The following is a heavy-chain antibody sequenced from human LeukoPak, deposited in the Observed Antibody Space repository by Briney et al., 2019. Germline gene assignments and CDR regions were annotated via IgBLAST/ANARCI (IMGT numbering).Heavy chain of an antibody. CDR1: GYTFTGYY. CDR3: ARPQADSSGYYYHY. V-gene: IGHV1-2*02. D-gene: IGHD3-22*01. CDR2: INPNSGGT. Sequence: ASVKVSCKASGYTFTGYYMHWVRQAPGQGLEWMGWINPNSGGTNYAQKFHGRVTMTRDTSISTAYMELSRLRSDDTAVYYCARPQADSSGYYYHYWGQGTLVTVSS. J-gene: IGHJ4*02.